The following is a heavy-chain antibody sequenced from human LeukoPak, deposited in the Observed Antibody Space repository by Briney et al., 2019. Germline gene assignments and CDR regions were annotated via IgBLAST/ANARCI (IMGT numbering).Heavy chain of an antibody. CDR3: ARSRRITMIVVATKEFDY. D-gene: IGHD3-22*01. Sequence: ASVKVSCKASGYTFTGYYMHWVRQAPGQGLEWMGWINPNSGGTNYAQKFQGRVTMTRDTSISTAYMELSRLRSDDTAVYYCARSRRITMIVVATKEFDYWGQGTLVTVSS. CDR2: INPNSGGT. J-gene: IGHJ4*02. V-gene: IGHV1-2*02. CDR1: GYTFTGYY.